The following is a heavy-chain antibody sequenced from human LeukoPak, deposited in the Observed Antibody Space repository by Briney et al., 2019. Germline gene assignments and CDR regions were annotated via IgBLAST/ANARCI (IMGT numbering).Heavy chain of an antibody. CDR2: IYWDDDK. J-gene: IGHJ4*02. CDR1: GFSLSSSGVG. V-gene: IGHV2-5*02. CDR3: ARRPSASWYFDY. D-gene: IGHD6-6*01. Sequence: SGPTQVNPTQTLTLTCTFSGFSLSSSGVGVGCIPQPPGKALEWLALIYWDDDKRYSPSLKSRLTITKDTSKNQVVLTMTNMDPVDTATYYCARRPSASWYFDYWGQGTLVTVSS.